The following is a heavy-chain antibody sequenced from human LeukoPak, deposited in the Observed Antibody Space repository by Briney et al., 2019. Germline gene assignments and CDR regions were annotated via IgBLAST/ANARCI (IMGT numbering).Heavy chain of an antibody. J-gene: IGHJ4*02. CDR1: GFTLSSYW. V-gene: IGHV3-7*01. CDR3: ARLLVHEGSGYRPIDY. CDR2: IKQDGSKE. Sequence: PGGSLRLSCAGSGFTLSSYWMSWVRQAPGKGLEWVANIKQDGSKEYYVDSVKGRFTISRDNAKNSLYLQMNSLRGEDTAVYYCARLLVHEGSGYRPIDYWGQGTLVTVSS. D-gene: IGHD3-22*01.